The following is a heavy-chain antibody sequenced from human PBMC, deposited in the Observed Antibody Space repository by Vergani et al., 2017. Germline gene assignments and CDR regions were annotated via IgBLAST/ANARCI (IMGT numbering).Heavy chain of an antibody. J-gene: IGHJ6*03. CDR3: ARVAPMVRGVISGYYYYYMDV. D-gene: IGHD3-10*01. Sequence: QVQLVQSGAEVKKPGASVKVSCKASGYTFTSYGISWVRQAPGQGLEWMGWISAYNGNTNYAQKLQGRVTMTTDTSTRTAYMELRSLGSDDTAVYYCARVAPMVRGVISGYYYYYMDVWGKGTTVTVSS. CDR2: ISAYNGNT. V-gene: IGHV1-18*01. CDR1: GYTFTSYG.